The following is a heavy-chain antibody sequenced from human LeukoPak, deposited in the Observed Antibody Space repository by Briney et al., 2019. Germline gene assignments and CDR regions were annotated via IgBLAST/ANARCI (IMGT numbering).Heavy chain of an antibody. J-gene: IGHJ4*02. D-gene: IGHD1-1*01. CDR1: GFTFSSNY. CDR3: AREGGGPLEPFDY. CDR2: IYSGGST. Sequence: GGSLRLSCAASGFTFSSNYMSWVRQAPGKGLEWVSVIYSGGSTYYADSVKGRFTISRDNSKNTLYLQMNSLRAEDTAVYYCAREGGGPLEPFDYWGQGTLVTVSS. V-gene: IGHV3-53*01.